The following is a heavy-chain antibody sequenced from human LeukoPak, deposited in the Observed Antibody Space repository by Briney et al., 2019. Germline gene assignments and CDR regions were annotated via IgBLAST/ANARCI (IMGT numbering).Heavy chain of an antibody. CDR3: VRDARYTPEW. Sequence: GGSLRLSCAASGFTFSSYAMHWVRQAPGKGLEWVAVISYDGSNKYYADSVKGRFTISRDNAKSTLYLQMNRLRAEDTAVYYCVRDARYTPEWWGQGTLVTVSS. CDR1: GFTFSSYA. D-gene: IGHD3-3*01. CDR2: ISYDGSNK. V-gene: IGHV3-30-3*01. J-gene: IGHJ4*02.